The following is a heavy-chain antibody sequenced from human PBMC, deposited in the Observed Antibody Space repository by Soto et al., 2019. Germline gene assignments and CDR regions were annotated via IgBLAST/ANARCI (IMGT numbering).Heavy chain of an antibody. Sequence: QVQLVESGGGVVQPGRSLRLSCAASGFTISNYGMHWVRQAPGKGLEWVAVISYDGTITYYADSVKGRFTISRDNSKNTLYLQMNSLRTEDTAEYYCATTRVGPCSSSICFSGIFDGMDVWGQGTTVTVSS. CDR3: ATTRVGPCSSSICFSGIFDGMDV. J-gene: IGHJ6*02. D-gene: IGHD2-2*01. V-gene: IGHV3-30-3*01. CDR2: ISYDGTIT. CDR1: GFTISNYG.